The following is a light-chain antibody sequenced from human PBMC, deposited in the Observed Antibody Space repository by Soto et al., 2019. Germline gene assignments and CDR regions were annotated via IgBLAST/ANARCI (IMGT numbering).Light chain of an antibody. Sequence: DIQMTQSPSTLSASVGDRVTITCRASQSISSWLAWYQQKPGKAPKVLIYDASTWESGVPSRFSGGGSGTECTLTITSLQPDDFATYYCQEYTTYSRTFGQGTKVEVK. CDR2: DAS. CDR3: QEYTTYSRT. CDR1: QSISSW. V-gene: IGKV1-5*01. J-gene: IGKJ1*01.